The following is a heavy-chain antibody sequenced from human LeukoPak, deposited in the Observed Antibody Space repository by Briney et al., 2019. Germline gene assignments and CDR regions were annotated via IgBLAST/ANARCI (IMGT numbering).Heavy chain of an antibody. CDR3: ARGPYDSSGYYLYYYYMDV. CDR1: GGTFSSYA. J-gene: IGHJ6*03. D-gene: IGHD3-22*01. CDR2: IIPIFGTA. V-gene: IGHV1-69*05. Sequence: ASVKVSCKASGGTFSSYAISWVRQAPGQGLEWMGGIIPIFGTANYAQKFQGRVTITTDESTSTAYMELSSLRSEDTAVYYCARGPYDSSGYYLYYYYMDVWGKGTTVTVSS.